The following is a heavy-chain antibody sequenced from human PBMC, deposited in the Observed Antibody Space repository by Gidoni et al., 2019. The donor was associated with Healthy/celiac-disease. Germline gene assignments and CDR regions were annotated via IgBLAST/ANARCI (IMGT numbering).Heavy chain of an antibody. Sequence: QLQLQESGPGLVKPSETLSLTCTVSGGSISSSSYYWGWLRQPPGKGLEWIGSIYYSGSTYYNPSLKSRVTISVDTSKNQFSLKLSSVTAADTAVYYCATTLYSSGWHDAFDIWGQGTMVTVSS. V-gene: IGHV4-39*01. CDR2: IYYSGST. CDR1: GGSISSSSYY. CDR3: ATTLYSSGWHDAFDI. D-gene: IGHD6-19*01. J-gene: IGHJ3*02.